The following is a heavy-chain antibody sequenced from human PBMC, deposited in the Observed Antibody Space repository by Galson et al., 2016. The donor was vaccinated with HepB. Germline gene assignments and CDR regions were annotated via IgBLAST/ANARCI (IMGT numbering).Heavy chain of an antibody. CDR3: ARASSTWGWFDP. CDR1: GGSISSSAYF. Sequence: TLSLTCTVSGGSISSSAYFWSWIRQHPGKGLEWIGYIYYSGSTYSNPSLKSRLTISVDTSKNQFSLRLSSVTAAYTAVYYCARASSTWGWFDPWGQGTLVTVSS. V-gene: IGHV4-31*03. D-gene: IGHD6-13*01. CDR2: IYYSGST. J-gene: IGHJ5*02.